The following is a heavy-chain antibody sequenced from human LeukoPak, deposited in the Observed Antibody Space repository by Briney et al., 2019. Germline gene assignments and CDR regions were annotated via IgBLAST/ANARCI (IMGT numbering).Heavy chain of an antibody. CDR2: INPNSGGT. CDR1: GYTFTGYY. CDR3: ARDMRRITMVRGVTRGAFDI. D-gene: IGHD3-10*01. Sequence: ASVKVSCKASGYTFTGYYMHWVRQAPGQGLEWMGWINPNSGGTNYAQKFQGRVTMTRDTSISTAYMELSRLRSDDTAVYYCARDMRRITMVRGVTRGAFDIWGQGTMVTVSS. V-gene: IGHV1-2*02. J-gene: IGHJ3*02.